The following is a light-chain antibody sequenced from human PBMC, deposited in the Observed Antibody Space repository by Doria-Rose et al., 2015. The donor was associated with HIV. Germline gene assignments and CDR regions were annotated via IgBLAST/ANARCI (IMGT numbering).Light chain of an antibody. CDR2: DAS. V-gene: IGKV3-20*01. J-gene: IGKJ5*01. CDR1: QRVKSSY. Sequence: TQSPGTLSLSPGERATLSCRASQRVKSSYLAWYQQKPGQAPRLLIYDASTRATGIPDRFSGSGSGTGVTLTISRLEPEDVAVYYCQQYGTSRGTFGQGTRLEIK. CDR3: QQYGTSRGT.